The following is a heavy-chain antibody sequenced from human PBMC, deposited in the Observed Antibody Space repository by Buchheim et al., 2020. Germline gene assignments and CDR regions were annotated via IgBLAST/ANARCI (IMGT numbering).Heavy chain of an antibody. CDR1: GGSFSGYY. D-gene: IGHD3-3*01. V-gene: IGHV4-34*01. CDR3: ARRITIFGVVIIPRAFDI. J-gene: IGHJ3*02. CDR2: INHSGST. Sequence: QVQLQQWGAGLLKPSETLSLTCAVYGGSFSGYYWSWIRQPPGKGLEWIGEINHSGSTNYNPSLKSRVTISVDKTKNQFSLKLSSVTAADTAVYYCARRITIFGVVIIPRAFDIWGQGT.